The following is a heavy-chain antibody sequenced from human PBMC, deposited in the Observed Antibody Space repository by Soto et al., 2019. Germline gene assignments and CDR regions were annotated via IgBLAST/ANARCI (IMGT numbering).Heavy chain of an antibody. D-gene: IGHD4-17*01. CDR1: GYTFTSYY. CDR2: INPSGGST. J-gene: IGHJ6*02. CDR3: AREVGASTVTTIPYYYYYGMDV. V-gene: IGHV1-46*01. Sequence: QVQLVQSGAEVKKPGASVKVSCKASGYTFTSYYMHWVRQAPGQGLEWMGIINPSGGSTSYAQKFQGRVTMTRDTSTSTVYMELSSLRSEDTAVYYCAREVGASTVTTIPYYYYYGMDVWGQGTTVTVSS.